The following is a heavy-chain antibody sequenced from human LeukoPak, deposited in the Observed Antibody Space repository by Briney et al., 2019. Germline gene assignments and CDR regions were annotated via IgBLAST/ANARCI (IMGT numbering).Heavy chain of an antibody. D-gene: IGHD3-22*01. Sequence: ASVKVSCKASGYTFTSHGISWVRQAPGQGLEWMGWISAYNGNTNYAQKLQGRVTMTTDTSTSTAYMELRSLRSDDTAVYYCARADPHYYDSSGYYSHAFDIWGQGTMVTVSS. CDR3: ARADPHYYDSSGYYSHAFDI. CDR1: GYTFTSHG. J-gene: IGHJ3*02. CDR2: ISAYNGNT. V-gene: IGHV1-18*01.